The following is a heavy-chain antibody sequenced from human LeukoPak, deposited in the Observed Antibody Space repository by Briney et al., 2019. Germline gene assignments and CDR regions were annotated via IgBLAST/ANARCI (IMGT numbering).Heavy chain of an antibody. Sequence: SQSLSLTCAISGDSVSSNSAAWNWIRQSPSRGLEWLGMTDYRSKWYNNYAVSVKSRITINPITSKKQFSLQPNSVTPEDTAVYYCARGTVAGKVVDWFDHWGQGTLVTVSS. V-gene: IGHV6-1*01. CDR2: TDYRSKWYN. CDR1: GDSVSSNSAA. D-gene: IGHD6-19*01. J-gene: IGHJ5*02. CDR3: ARGTVAGKVVDWFDH.